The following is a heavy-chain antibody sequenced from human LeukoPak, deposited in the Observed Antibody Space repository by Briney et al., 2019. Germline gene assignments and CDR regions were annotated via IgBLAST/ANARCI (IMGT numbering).Heavy chain of an antibody. CDR1: GFSLSTTGVG. J-gene: IGHJ5*02. V-gene: IGHV2-5*02. D-gene: IGHD5-18*01. CDR3: AHRKVDTPMGP. Sequence: SGPTLVNPTQTLTLTCTFSGFSLSTTGVGVGWIRQPPGKALEWLAYIYWDDDERYSPSLKSRLTITKYTSKNQVVLTVTNMDPVDTATYYCAHRKVDTPMGPWGQGTLVTVSS. CDR2: IYWDDDE.